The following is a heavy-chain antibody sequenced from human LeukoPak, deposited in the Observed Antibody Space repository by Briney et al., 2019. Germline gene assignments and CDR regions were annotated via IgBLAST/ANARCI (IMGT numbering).Heavy chain of an antibody. J-gene: IGHJ4*02. CDR2: ISRSGNTV. Sequence: GESLRLSCAASGFTFSDYYMSWIRQAPGKGLEWLSYISRSGNTVYYADSVKGRFTISRDNAKSSLYLQMNSLRAEDTAVYYCAREGPMLRGVIGGKIDYWGQGTLVTVSS. CDR3: AREGPMLRGVIGGKIDY. CDR1: GFTFSDYY. D-gene: IGHD3-10*01. V-gene: IGHV3-11*01.